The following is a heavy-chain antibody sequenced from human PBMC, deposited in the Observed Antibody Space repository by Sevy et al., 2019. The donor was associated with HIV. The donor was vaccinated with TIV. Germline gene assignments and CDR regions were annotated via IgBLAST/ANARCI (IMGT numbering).Heavy chain of an antibody. CDR2: ISHDGSNK. J-gene: IGHJ4*02. CDR3: ARDRSSNWMNYFFDY. D-gene: IGHD6-13*01. V-gene: IGHV3-30*04. CDR1: GFTFSNYA. Sequence: GGSLRLSCAASGFTFSNYAMHWVRQAPGKGLEWVAGISHDGSNKYYADSVKGRFTISIDNSKNTLFVQMNSLKAEDTAVYNCARDRSSNWMNYFFDYWGQGALVTVSS.